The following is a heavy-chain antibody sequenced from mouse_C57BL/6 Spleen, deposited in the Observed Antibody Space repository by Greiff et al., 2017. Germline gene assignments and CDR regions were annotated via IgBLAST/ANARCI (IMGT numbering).Heavy chain of an antibody. V-gene: IGHV1-69*01. Sequence: QVQLQQPGAELVMPGASVKLSCKASGYTFTSYWMHWVKQRPGQGLEWIGEIDPSDSYTNYNQKFKGKSTLTVDKSSSTAYMQLSSLTSEDSAVYYCARWGHYGSIYHWYFDVWGTGTTVTVSS. CDR2: IDPSDSYT. D-gene: IGHD1-1*01. J-gene: IGHJ1*03. CDR1: GYTFTSYW. CDR3: ARWGHYGSIYHWYFDV.